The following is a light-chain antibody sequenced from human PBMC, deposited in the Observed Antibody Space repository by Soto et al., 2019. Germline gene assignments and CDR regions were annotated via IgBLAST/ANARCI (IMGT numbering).Light chain of an antibody. CDR2: GAS. V-gene: IGKV3-20*01. CDR1: QSISSSY. Sequence: EIVLTQSPGTLSLSPGERATLSCRASQSISSSYLAWYQQKPGQAPRLLIYGASRRATGIPDRFSGSGSGTDFTLTISRLEPEDFAVYYCQQYYNSPLTFGGGTKLGIK. CDR3: QQYYNSPLT. J-gene: IGKJ4*01.